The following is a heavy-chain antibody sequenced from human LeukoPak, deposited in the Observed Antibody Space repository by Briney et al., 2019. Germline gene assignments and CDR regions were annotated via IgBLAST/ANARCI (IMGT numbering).Heavy chain of an antibody. CDR1: GYTLTELS. CDR2: FDPEDGET. V-gene: IGHV1-24*01. D-gene: IGHD3-16*02. J-gene: IGHJ4*02. CDR3: ATVFWGSQRYGVGVDY. Sequence: ASVRVSCKVSGYTLTELSIHWVRQAPGKGLEWMGGFDPEDGETIYAQRFQGRVAMTEDTSTDTAYMGLSSLRSEDTAVYYCATVFWGSQRYGVGVDYWGQGTLVTVSS.